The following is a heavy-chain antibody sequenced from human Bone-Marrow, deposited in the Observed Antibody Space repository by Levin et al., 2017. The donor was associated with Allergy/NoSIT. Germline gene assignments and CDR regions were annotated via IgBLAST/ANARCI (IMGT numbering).Heavy chain of an antibody. CDR2: VNTNTGNP. V-gene: IGHV7-4-1*02. CDR1: GYTFTNYA. Sequence: AASVKVSCKASGYTFTNYALNWVRQAPGQGLEWMGWVNTNTGNPTYAQGFTGRCVFALDTSVSTAYLQISRLKAEDTAVYYCARELQHHTFWSGSYPPVAFWGPAPLVTVSS. D-gene: IGHD3-3*01. J-gene: IGHJ4*02. CDR3: ARELQHHTFWSGSYPPVAF.